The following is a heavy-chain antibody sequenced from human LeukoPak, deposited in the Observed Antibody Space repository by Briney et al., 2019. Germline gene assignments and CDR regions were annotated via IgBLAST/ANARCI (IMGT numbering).Heavy chain of an antibody. D-gene: IGHD5-18*01. CDR3: ARSIDQVDTAMGPMGDYYYYYMDV. CDR1: GYSFTSHY. V-gene: IGHV1-46*01. Sequence: ASVKVSCKASGYSFTSHYIHWVQQAPGQGLEWMGIINPNGGSTFYAQKFQGRVRMTRDMSTSTVYMELSSLRSEDTAVYYCARSIDQVDTAMGPMGDYYYYYMDVWGKGTTVTVSS. J-gene: IGHJ6*03. CDR2: INPNGGST.